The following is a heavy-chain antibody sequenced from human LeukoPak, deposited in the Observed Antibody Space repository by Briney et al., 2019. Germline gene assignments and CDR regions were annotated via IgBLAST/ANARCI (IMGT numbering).Heavy chain of an antibody. J-gene: IGHJ6*02. CDR2: INPNSGGT. Sequence: GASVKVSCKASGYTFTGYYMHWVRQAPGQGLEWMGWINPNSGGTNYAQKLQGRVTMTTDTSTSTAYMELRSLRSDDTAVYYCARGIVVVPAARYGMDVWGQGTTVTVSS. CDR3: ARGIVVVPAARYGMDV. CDR1: GYTFTGYY. V-gene: IGHV1-2*02. D-gene: IGHD2-2*01.